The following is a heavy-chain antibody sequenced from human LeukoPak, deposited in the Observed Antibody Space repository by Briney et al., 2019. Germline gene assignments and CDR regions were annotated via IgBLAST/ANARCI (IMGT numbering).Heavy chain of an antibody. V-gene: IGHV3-23*01. D-gene: IGHD3-22*01. J-gene: IGHJ4*02. CDR2: IDGSGGNS. CDR3: AKYYYDSTSYYRS. CDR1: GFTFSDYA. Sequence: PGGSLRLSCAASGFTFSDYAMSWVRQAPGKGLERVSAIDGSGGNSNYADSVKGRFTISRDNSKNTLYLQMNSLRAEDTAVYYCAKYYYDSTSYYRSWGQGTLVTVSS.